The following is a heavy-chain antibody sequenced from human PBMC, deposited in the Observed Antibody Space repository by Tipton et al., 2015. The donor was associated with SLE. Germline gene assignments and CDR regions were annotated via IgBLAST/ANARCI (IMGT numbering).Heavy chain of an antibody. CDR2: INHSGST. CDR3: ARFVGRVWFDP. J-gene: IGHJ5*02. D-gene: IGHD6-6*01. Sequence: LRLSCAVYGGSFSGYYWSWIRQPPGKGLEWIGEINHSGSTNYNPSLKSRVTISVDTSKNQFSLKLSSVTAADTAVYYCARFVGRVWFDPWGQGTLVTVSS. V-gene: IGHV4-34*01. CDR1: GGSFSGYY.